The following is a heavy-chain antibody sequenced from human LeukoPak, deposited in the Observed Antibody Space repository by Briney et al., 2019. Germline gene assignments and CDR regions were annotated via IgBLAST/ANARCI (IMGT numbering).Heavy chain of an antibody. D-gene: IGHD6-19*01. V-gene: IGHV1-69*13. J-gene: IGHJ5*02. CDR3: ARVRVRYSSGWYVSSWFDP. Sequence: SVKVSCKASGGTFSSYAISWVRQAPGQGLEWMGGIIPIFGTANYAQKFRGRVTITADESTSTAYMELSSLRSEDTAVYYCARVRVRYSSGWYVSSWFDPWGQGTLVTVSS. CDR1: GGTFSSYA. CDR2: IIPIFGTA.